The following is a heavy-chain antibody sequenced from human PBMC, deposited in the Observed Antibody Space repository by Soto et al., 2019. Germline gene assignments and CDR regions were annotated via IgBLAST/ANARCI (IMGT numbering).Heavy chain of an antibody. V-gene: IGHV4-34*01. D-gene: IGHD3-10*01. CDR1: GGSFSGYY. Sequence: QVQLQQWGAGLLKPSETLSLTCAVYGGSFSGYYWSWIRQPPGKGLEWIGEINHSGSTNYNPSLKSRVTISVDTSKNQCSLKLSSVTAADTAVYYCARGCLVRGVIITYNYYYMDVWGKGTTVTVSS. CDR3: ARGCLVRGVIITYNYYYMDV. CDR2: INHSGST. J-gene: IGHJ6*03.